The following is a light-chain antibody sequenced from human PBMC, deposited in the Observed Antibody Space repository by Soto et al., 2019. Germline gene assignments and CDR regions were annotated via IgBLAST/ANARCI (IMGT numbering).Light chain of an antibody. J-gene: IGLJ3*02. CDR3: SSYTSSSTLV. V-gene: IGLV2-14*01. CDR1: SSDVGGYNC. CDR2: EVS. Sequence: QSALTQPASVSGSPGQSITISCTGTSSDVGGYNCVSWYQQHPGKAPKLMIYEVSNRPSGVSNRFSGSKSGNTASLTISGLRAEDEADYYCSSYTSSSTLVFGGGTKLTVL.